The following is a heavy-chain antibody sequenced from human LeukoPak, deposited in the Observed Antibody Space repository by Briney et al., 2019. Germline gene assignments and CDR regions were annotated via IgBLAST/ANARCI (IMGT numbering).Heavy chain of an antibody. D-gene: IGHD3-22*01. V-gene: IGHV4-59*01. CDR1: GGSISTYY. Sequence: SETLSLTCTVTGGSISTYYWSWIRQPPGKGLEWIGYIYYSGSTNYNPSLKSRVTISVDTSKNQFSLKLSSVTAADTAVYYCARNYYDSSGYYPLFDYWGQGTLVTVSS. CDR3: ARNYYDSSGYYPLFDY. CDR2: IYYSGST. J-gene: IGHJ4*02.